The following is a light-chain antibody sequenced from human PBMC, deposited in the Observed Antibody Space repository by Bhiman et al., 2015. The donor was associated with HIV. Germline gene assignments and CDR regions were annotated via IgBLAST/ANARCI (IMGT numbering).Light chain of an antibody. V-gene: IGLV2-14*01. CDR3: QVWENTSDHPGV. CDR2: DVS. CDR1: SSAVGGYYY. J-gene: IGLJ3*02. Sequence: QSALTQPASVSGSPGQSITISCTGTSSAVGGYYYVSWYQQHPGKAPKLMIYDVSKRTSGVSNRFSGSNSVNTATLTISRVEAGDEADYYCQVWENTSDHPGVFGGGTKLTVL.